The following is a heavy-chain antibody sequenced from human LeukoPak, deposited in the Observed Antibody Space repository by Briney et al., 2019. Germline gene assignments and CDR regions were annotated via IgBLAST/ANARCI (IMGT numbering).Heavy chain of an antibody. V-gene: IGHV3-7*03. CDR1: GFTFSSYW. CDR2: IKQDGGEK. J-gene: IGHJ4*02. D-gene: IGHD6-13*01. Sequence: GGSLRLSCAASGFTFSSYWMSWVRQAPGKGLEWVANIKQDGGEKYYADSVKGRFTISRDNAKNSLYLQMNSLRAEDTAVYYCARDGYSSSWEVLRPVDYWGQGTLVTVS. CDR3: ARDGYSSSWEVLRPVDY.